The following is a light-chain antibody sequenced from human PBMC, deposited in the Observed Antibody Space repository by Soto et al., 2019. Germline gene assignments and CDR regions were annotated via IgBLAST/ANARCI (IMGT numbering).Light chain of an antibody. CDR1: QSISNY. V-gene: IGKV1-39*01. CDR2: AAS. J-gene: IGKJ1*01. CDR3: HHNYNVPPWT. Sequence: DIQMTQSPSALSASVGDRVTITCRASQSISNYLDWYQVKPGKAPKLLIYAASILQGGVPPRFSGRGSGTEFTLTISSLQTEDFATYYCHHNYNVPPWTFGQGTKVEV.